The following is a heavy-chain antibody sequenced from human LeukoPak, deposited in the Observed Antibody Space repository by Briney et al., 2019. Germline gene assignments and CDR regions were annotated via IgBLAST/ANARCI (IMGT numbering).Heavy chain of an antibody. V-gene: IGHV1-2*02. CDR2: INPNSGGT. Sequence: GASVKVSCKASGYTFTGYYMHWVRQAPGQGLEWMGWINPNSGGTNYAQKFQGRVTMTEDTSTDTAYMELSSLRSEDTAVYYCATFGMVRGVARFDYWGQGTLVTVSS. CDR3: ATFGMVRGVARFDY. D-gene: IGHD3-10*01. J-gene: IGHJ4*02. CDR1: GYTFTGYY.